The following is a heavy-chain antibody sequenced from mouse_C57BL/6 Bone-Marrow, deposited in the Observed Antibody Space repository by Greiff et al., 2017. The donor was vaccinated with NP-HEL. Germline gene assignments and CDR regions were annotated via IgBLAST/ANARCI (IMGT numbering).Heavy chain of an antibody. J-gene: IGHJ4*01. CDR3: AIYDYGYYYAMDY. V-gene: IGHV2-2*01. CDR1: GFSLTSYG. D-gene: IGHD2-4*01. Sequence: QVQLKESGPGLVQPSQSLSITCTVSGFSLTSYGVHWVRQSPGKGLEWLGVIWSGGSTDYNAAFISRLSISKDNSKSQVFFKMNSLQADDTAIYYCAIYDYGYYYAMDYWGQGTSVTVSS. CDR2: IWSGGST.